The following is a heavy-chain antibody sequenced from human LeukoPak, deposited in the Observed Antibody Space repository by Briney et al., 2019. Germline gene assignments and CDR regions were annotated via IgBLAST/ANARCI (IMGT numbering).Heavy chain of an antibody. V-gene: IGHV3-23*01. Sequence: PGGSLRLSCAASGFTFSSYAMSWVRQAPGKGLEWVSAISGSGGSTYYADSVKGRFTISRDNSKNTLYLQMNSLRAEDTAVYYCASPDSSGWGAFDIWGQGTMVTVSS. J-gene: IGHJ3*02. CDR1: GFTFSSYA. CDR3: ASPDSSGWGAFDI. CDR2: ISGSGGST. D-gene: IGHD6-19*01.